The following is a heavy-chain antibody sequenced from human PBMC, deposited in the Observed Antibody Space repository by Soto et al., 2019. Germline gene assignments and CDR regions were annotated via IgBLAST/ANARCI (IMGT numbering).Heavy chain of an antibody. J-gene: IGHJ6*02. CDR1: GFSFSLYW. Sequence: EVQLVESGGGLVQPGGSLRLSCAASGFSFSLYWMTWVRQAPGKGLEWVANIKKDGSEKYYLDSVKGRFTISRDNAKNSVYLQMNSLGVEDTAIYYCVRDNERPGAPGDYYFGMDVWGQGNRVTVSS. D-gene: IGHD1-1*01. CDR2: IKKDGSEK. CDR3: VRDNERPGAPGDYYFGMDV. V-gene: IGHV3-7*03.